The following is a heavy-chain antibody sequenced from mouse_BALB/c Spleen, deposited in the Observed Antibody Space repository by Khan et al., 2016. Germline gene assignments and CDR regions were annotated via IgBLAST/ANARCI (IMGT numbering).Heavy chain of an antibody. CDR3: ARHYEYAPFAD. V-gene: IGHV9-3-1*01. CDR2: INTYTGDP. CDR1: GYTFTNYG. Sequence: QIQLVQSGPELKKPGETVKISCKASGYTFTNYGMNWVKQAPGKGLKWMGWINTYTGDPTYADDFKGRFAFSLETSASTAYLQINHLKKEYTATYFCARHYEYAPFADWGQGTLVTVST. J-gene: IGHJ3*01. D-gene: IGHD2-4*01.